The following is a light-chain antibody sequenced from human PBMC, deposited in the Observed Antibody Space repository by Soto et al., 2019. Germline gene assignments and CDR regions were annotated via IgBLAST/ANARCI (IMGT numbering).Light chain of an antibody. V-gene: IGKV3-20*01. CDR1: QSVSSN. Sequence: IVLTQSPGTLSLSPGERATLSCRASQSVSSNLAWYQQKPGQAPRLLIYGASTRATGIPARFIGSGSGTDFTLTITRLEPEDFAVYYCQQYGGSPITFGLGTKVDI. CDR2: GAS. CDR3: QQYGGSPIT. J-gene: IGKJ1*01.